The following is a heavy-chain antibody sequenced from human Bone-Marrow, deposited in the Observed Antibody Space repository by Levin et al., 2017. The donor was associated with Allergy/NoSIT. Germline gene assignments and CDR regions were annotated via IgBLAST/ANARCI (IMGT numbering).Heavy chain of an antibody. CDR1: GFTFTTYG. CDR2: VSAYRRNT. Sequence: PEASVKVSCKASGFTFTTYGLTWVRQAPGQGLEGMGWVSAYRRNTNYALNLQDRVTMTTDTATNTAYMELNSLTSDETAIYYCARGHFPYYSSGTDVWGQGTTVVVSS. J-gene: IGHJ6*02. V-gene: IGHV1-18*01. CDR3: ARGHFPYYSSGTDV.